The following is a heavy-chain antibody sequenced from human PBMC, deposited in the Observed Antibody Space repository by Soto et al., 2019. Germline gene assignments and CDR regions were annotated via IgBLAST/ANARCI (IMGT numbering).Heavy chain of an antibody. D-gene: IGHD1-1*01. Sequence: QITLKESGPTLVKPTQTLTLTCTFSGFSLTTNGVAVGWIRQPPGKALEWLALIYWDDDKRYSPSLKSRLTITKDTSRNQVVLTMTNMDPVDTATYFCSRRRLETPFDYWGQGTLVTVSS. CDR1: GFSLTTNGVA. J-gene: IGHJ4*02. V-gene: IGHV2-5*02. CDR3: SRRRLETPFDY. CDR2: IYWDDDK.